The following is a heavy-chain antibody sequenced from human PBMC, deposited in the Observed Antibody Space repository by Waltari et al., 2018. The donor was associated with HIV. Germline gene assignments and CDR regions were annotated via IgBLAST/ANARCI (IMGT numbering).Heavy chain of an antibody. V-gene: IGHV3-74*01. CDR3: ARASHYIEFSTLDGDYYFDF. CDR1: GLSGRNNW. J-gene: IGHJ4*02. D-gene: IGHD2-15*01. Sequence: VPLVESGGGSIKTGGSLRRSCAASGLSGRNNWMDLVRQAPRKGLVLVAAINSEVSGRNYGDAGQGRFVIARDNARNPVYLQLSNLKCEDTAGYCCARASHYIEFSTLDGDYYFDFWGRGTRVAVSS. CDR2: INSEVSGR.